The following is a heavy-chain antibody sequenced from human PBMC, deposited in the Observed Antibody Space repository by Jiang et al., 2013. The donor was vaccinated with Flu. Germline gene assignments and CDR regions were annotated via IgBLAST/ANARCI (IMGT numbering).Heavy chain of an antibody. Sequence: VQLLESGGGLVQPGESLRLSCAASGFTFSSYDMSWVRQAPGKGLEWVSAISGSGGSTSNADSAKGRFTISRDNSKNTLYLQMNSLRAEDTAVYYCAKYTGTWFDPWGQGTLVTVSS. V-gene: IGHV3-23*01. CDR3: AKYTGTWFDP. CDR2: ISGSGGST. D-gene: IGHD1-26*01. J-gene: IGHJ5*02. CDR1: GFTFSSYD.